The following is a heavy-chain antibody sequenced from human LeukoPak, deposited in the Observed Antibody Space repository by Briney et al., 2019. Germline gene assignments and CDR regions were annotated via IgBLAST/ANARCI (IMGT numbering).Heavy chain of an antibody. CDR1: GYTFTGYY. CDR3: ARQDSSGYYFPTNWFDP. J-gene: IGHJ5*02. D-gene: IGHD3-22*01. Sequence: ASVKVSCKASGYTFTGYYMHWVRQAPGQGLEWMGWINPNSGGTNYAQKFQGRVTMIRDTSVSTAYMELSRLRSDDTAVYYCARQDSSGYYFPTNWFDPWGQGTLVTVSS. CDR2: INPNSGGT. V-gene: IGHV1-2*02.